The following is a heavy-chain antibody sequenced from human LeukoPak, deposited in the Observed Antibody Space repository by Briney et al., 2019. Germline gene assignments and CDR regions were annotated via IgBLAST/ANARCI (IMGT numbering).Heavy chain of an antibody. J-gene: IGHJ6*03. CDR1: GFTFSSYG. V-gene: IGHV3-23*01. CDR3: AKRSSYYYYYMDV. Sequence: GGSLRLSCAASGFTFSSYGMSWVRQAPGKGLEWVSAISGSGGSTYYADSVKGRFTISRDNSKNTLYLQMNSLRAEDTAVYYCAKRSSYYYYYMDVWGKGTTVTVSS. CDR2: ISGSGGST.